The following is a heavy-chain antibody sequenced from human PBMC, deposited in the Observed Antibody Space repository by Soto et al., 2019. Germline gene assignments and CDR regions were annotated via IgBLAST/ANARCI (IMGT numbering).Heavy chain of an antibody. J-gene: IGHJ4*02. Sequence: PGGSLRLSCAASGFIFKVYWMHWVRQIPGKGLVWISRIYNDGTYSYYADSVRGRFTISRDNVNDTPYLQMNNLRAEDSGLYYCTRGPPTISTGTGAYWGQGTQVTVS. V-gene: IGHV3-74*01. CDR1: GFIFKVYW. CDR3: TRGPPTISTGTGAY. D-gene: IGHD3-10*01. CDR2: IYNDGTYS.